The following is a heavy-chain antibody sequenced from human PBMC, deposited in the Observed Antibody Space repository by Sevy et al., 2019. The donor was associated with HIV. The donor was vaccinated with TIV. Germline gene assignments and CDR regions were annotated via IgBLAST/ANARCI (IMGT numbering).Heavy chain of an antibody. CDR2: ISYDESSA. CDR1: GFTFNTYG. J-gene: IGHJ4*02. D-gene: IGHD1-1*01. CDR3: ARDSGYTRNWNPGY. V-gene: IGHV3-30*03. Sequence: GGSLRLSCAASGFTFNTYGMHWVRQAPGKGLEWVAVISYDESSAYYADSVKGRFTISRDNSKNTLYLQMNSLRAEDMAVYYCARDSGYTRNWNPGYWGQGTLVTVSS.